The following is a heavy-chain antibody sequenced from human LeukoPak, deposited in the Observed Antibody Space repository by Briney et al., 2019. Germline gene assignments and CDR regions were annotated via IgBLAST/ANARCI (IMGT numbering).Heavy chain of an antibody. D-gene: IGHD1-26*01. Sequence: SVKVSCKASGGTFSSYAISWVRQAPGQGLEWMGRIIPILGIANYAQKFQGRVTITADKSTSTVYMELSSLRSEDTAVYYCARAYGGSYLYYFDYWGQGTLVTVSS. J-gene: IGHJ4*02. CDR1: GGTFSSYA. CDR3: ARAYGGSYLYYFDY. CDR2: IIPILGIA. V-gene: IGHV1-69*04.